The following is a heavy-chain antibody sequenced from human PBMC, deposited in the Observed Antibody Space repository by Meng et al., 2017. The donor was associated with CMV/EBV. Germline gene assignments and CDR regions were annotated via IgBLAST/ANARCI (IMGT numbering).Heavy chain of an antibody. CDR3: ARIPTYCSSTSCYRDAFDI. CDR1: GFSLSNARMG. CDR2: IFSNDEK. J-gene: IGHJ3*02. V-gene: IGHV2-26*01. D-gene: IGHD2-2*01. Sequence: SGPTLVKPTETLTLTCTVSGFSLSNARMGVSWIRQPPGKALEWLAHIFSNDEKSYSTSLKSRLTISKDTSKSQVVLTMTNIDPVDTATYYCARIPTYCSSTSCYRDAFDIWGQGTMVTVSS.